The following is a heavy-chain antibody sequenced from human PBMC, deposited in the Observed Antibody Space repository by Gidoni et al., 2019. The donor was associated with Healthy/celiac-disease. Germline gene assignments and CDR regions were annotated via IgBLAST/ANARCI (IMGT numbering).Heavy chain of an antibody. Sequence: QVQLQESGPGLVKPSETLSLTCTVSGYSISSGYYWGWIRQPPGKGLEWIGSIYHSGSTYYNPSLKSRVTISVDTSKNQFSLKLSSVTAADTAVYYCARDVSSGSYYNTWGQGTLVTVSS. V-gene: IGHV4-38-2*02. CDR2: IYHSGST. D-gene: IGHD3-10*01. CDR3: ARDVSSGSYYNT. CDR1: GYSISSGYY. J-gene: IGHJ5*02.